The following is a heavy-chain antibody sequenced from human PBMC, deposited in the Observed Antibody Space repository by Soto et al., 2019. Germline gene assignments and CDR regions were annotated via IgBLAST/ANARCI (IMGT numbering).Heavy chain of an antibody. Sequence: PGGSLRLSCAASGFTFSNAWMSWVRQASGKGLEWVGRIKSKTDGGTTDYAAPVKGRFTISRDDSKNTLYLQMNSLKTEDTAAYYCTTQGRTGYCGGDCILWDMDVWGQGTTVSVSS. CDR2: IKSKTDGGTT. D-gene: IGHD2-21*02. V-gene: IGHV3-15*01. CDR3: TTQGRTGYCGGDCILWDMDV. CDR1: GFTFSNAW. J-gene: IGHJ6*02.